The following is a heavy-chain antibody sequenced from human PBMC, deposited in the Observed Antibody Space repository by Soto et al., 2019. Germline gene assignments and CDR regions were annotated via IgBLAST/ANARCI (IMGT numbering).Heavy chain of an antibody. CDR2: ISRSGGST. J-gene: IGHJ4*02. CDR3: AKDSTHESECGGDCYPRYFDY. CDR1: GFTFSSYG. D-gene: IGHD2-21*02. Sequence: EVQLLESGGGLVQPGGSLRLSCAASGFTFSSYGMSWVRQAPGKGLEWVSAISRSGGSTYYADSVKGRFTISRDKSKNTLYLQMNRRRAEDAAVYYCAKDSTHESECGGDCYPRYFDYWGQGTRVTASS. V-gene: IGHV3-23*01.